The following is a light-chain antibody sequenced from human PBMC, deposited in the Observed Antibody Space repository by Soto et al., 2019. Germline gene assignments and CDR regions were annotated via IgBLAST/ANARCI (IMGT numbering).Light chain of an antibody. CDR2: DVS. CDR1: SSDVGGYNY. Sequence: QSALTQPASVSGSPGQSITISCTGTSSDVGGYNYVSWYQQHPGKAPKLMIYDVSNRPSGVSNRFSGSKSGNTASLTISGLQAEDEADYYCSSYTSSSTQVFGGGTKPPS. CDR3: SSYTSSSTQV. J-gene: IGLJ2*01. V-gene: IGLV2-14*01.